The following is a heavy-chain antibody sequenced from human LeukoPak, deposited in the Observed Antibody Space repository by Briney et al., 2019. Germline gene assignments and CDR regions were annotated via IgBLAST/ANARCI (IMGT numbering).Heavy chain of an antibody. V-gene: IGHV1-18*01. CDR3: ARDGEVRGVNNPDY. CDR2: ISAYNGNT. Sequence: ASVKVSCKASGYTFTSYGISWVRQAPGQGLEWMGWISAYNGNTDYAQKVQGRVTMTTDTSTSTAYMELRSLRSDDTAVYYCARDGEVRGVNNPDYWGQGTLVTVSS. D-gene: IGHD3-10*01. CDR1: GYTFTSYG. J-gene: IGHJ4*02.